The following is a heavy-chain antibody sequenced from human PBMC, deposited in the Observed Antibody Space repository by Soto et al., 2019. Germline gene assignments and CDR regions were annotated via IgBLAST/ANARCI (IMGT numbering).Heavy chain of an antibody. D-gene: IGHD2-15*01. Sequence: PSETLSLTCVVSGGSISSGNWWSWVRQPPGKGLEWIGEIYHSGSTNYNPSLKNRVTISVDNSKNQFSLKLSSVTAADTAAYYCARDLHYGGSLAWFDPWGQGTPVTVSS. CDR2: IYHSGST. V-gene: IGHV4-4*02. CDR1: GGSISSGNW. J-gene: IGHJ5*02. CDR3: ARDLHYGGSLAWFDP.